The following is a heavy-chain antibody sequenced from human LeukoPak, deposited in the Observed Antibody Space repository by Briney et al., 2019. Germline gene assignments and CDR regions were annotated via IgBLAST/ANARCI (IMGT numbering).Heavy chain of an antibody. V-gene: IGHV3-30-3*01. D-gene: IGHD2-21*02. Sequence: PGGSLRLSCAASGFTFSSYAMHWVRQAPGKGLEWVAVISYDGSNKYYADSVKGRFTISRDNSKNTLYLQMNSLRAEDTAVYYCATLAVVTPSMDAFDIWGQGTMVTVSS. CDR1: GFTFSSYA. CDR3: ATLAVVTPSMDAFDI. CDR2: ISYDGSNK. J-gene: IGHJ3*02.